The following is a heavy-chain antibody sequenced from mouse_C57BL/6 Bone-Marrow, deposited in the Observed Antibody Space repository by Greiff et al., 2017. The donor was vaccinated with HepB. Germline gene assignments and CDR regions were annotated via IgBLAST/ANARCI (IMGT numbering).Heavy chain of an antibody. V-gene: IGHV5-6*01. CDR3: ARQPGSYFDY. J-gene: IGHJ2*01. CDR2: ISSGGSYT. CDR1: GFTFSSYG. Sequence: DVQLVESGGDIVKPGGSLKLSCAASGFTFSSYGMSWVRQTPDKRLEWVATISSGGSYTYYPDSVKGRFTISRDNAKNTLYLHMSSLKSEDTAMYYCARQPGSYFDYWGQGTTLTVSS. D-gene: IGHD1-1*01.